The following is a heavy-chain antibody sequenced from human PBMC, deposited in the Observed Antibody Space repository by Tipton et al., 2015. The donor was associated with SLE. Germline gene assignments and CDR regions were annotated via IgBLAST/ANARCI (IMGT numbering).Heavy chain of an antibody. CDR3: AKGLNYDFWSGLDY. CDR1: GFTFSSYS. V-gene: IGHV3-21*04. D-gene: IGHD3-3*01. Sequence: SLRLSCAASGFTFSSYSMNWVRQAPGKGLEWVSSISSSSSYIYYADSVKGRFTISRDNSKNTLYLQMNSLRAEDTAVYYCAKGLNYDFWSGLDYWGQGTLVTVSS. J-gene: IGHJ4*02. CDR2: ISSSSSYI.